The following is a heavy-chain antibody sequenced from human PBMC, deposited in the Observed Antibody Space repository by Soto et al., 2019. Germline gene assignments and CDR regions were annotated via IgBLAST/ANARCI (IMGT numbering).Heavy chain of an antibody. CDR3: ASPAVAETYYYYGMDV. J-gene: IGHJ6*02. CDR2: ISAYNGNT. V-gene: IGHV1-18*01. Sequence: GASVKVSCKASGYTFTSYGISWVRQAPGQGLEWMGWISAYNGNTNYAQKLQGRVTMTTDTSTSTAYMELRSLRSDDTAVYYCASPAVAETYYYYGMDVWGQGTTVTVSS. CDR1: GYTFTSYG. D-gene: IGHD6-19*01.